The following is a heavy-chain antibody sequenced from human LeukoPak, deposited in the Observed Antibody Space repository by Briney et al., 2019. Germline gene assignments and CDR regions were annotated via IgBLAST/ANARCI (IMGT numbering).Heavy chain of an antibody. CDR2: INWNGGST. J-gene: IGHJ4*02. D-gene: IGHD1-26*01. CDR1: GFTFDDYG. CDR3: AIDGGSGTGYFDY. V-gene: IGHV3-20*04. Sequence: QSGGSLRLSCAASGFTFDDYGMSWVRQAPGKGLEWVSGINWNGGSTGYADSVKGRFTISRDNAKNSLYLQMNSLRAEDTALYYCAIDGGSGTGYFDYWGQGTLVTVSS.